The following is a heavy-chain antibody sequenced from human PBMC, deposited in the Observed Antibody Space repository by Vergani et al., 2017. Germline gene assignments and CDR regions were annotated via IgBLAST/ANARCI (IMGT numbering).Heavy chain of an antibody. CDR1: GGSFSGYY. V-gene: IGHV4-34*01. J-gene: IGHJ5*02. D-gene: IGHD6-6*01. CDR2: INHSGST. CDR3: ARGRIAAPSMNWFDP. Sequence: QVQLQQWGAGLLKPSETLSLTCAVYGGSFSGYYWSWIRQPPGKGLEWIGEINHSGSTNYNPSLKSRVTISVDTSKNQFSLKLSSVTAADTAVYYCARGRIAAPSMNWFDPWGQGTLVTVSS.